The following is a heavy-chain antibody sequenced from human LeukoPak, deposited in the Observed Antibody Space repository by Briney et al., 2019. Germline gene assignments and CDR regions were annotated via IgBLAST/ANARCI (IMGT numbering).Heavy chain of an antibody. J-gene: IGHJ3*01. CDR2: INPNTGGT. D-gene: IGHD3-16*01. CDR3: ASKGAGHSYDASCMGSFVL. V-gene: IGHV1-2*02. Sequence: ASVKVSCKASGCTFTGFYMHWLRQAPGQGLEWMGWINPNTGGTNYAQKLQGRVTMTRDTSITTAYMELSRLKSDDTALYYCASKGAGHSYDASCMGSFVLWVQGTTVAVSS. CDR1: GCTFTGFY.